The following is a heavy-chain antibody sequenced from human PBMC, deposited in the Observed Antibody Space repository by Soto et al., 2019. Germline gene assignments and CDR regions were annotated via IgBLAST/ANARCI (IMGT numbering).Heavy chain of an antibody. Sequence: GASVKVSCKVSGYTLTELSMHWVRQAPGKGLEWMGGFDPEDGETIYAQKFQGRVTMTEDTSTDTAYMELSSLRSEDTAVYYCATVGSYYESGGFDYWGQGTLVTVSS. V-gene: IGHV1-24*01. CDR3: ATVGSYYESGGFDY. CDR1: GYTLTELS. J-gene: IGHJ4*02. CDR2: FDPEDGET. D-gene: IGHD1-26*01.